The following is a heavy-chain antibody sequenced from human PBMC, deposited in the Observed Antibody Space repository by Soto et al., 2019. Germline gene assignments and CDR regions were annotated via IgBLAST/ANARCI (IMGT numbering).Heavy chain of an antibody. D-gene: IGHD2-15*01. CDR1: GYTFTSYG. CDR2: ISAYNGNT. V-gene: IGHV1-18*04. CDR3: ARAAPVIVPFYGLDV. Sequence: ASVKVSCKASGYTFTSYGISWVRQAPGQGLEWMGWISAYNGNTNYAQKLQGRVTMTTDTSTSTAYMELRSLRADDTAVYYCARAAPVIVPFYGLDVWGQGTTVTVSS. J-gene: IGHJ6*02.